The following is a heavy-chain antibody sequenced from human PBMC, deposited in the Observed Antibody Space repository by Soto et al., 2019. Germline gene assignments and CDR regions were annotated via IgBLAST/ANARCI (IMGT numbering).Heavy chain of an antibody. CDR3: ARGYSGRGAFLDS. D-gene: IGHD3-22*01. CDR2: INPRGGVT. V-gene: IGHV1-46*03. CDR1: GYTFTSHY. J-gene: IGHJ4*02. Sequence: QVQLVQSGAEVKKPGASVKISCKASGYTFTSHYIHWVRQAPGQGLEWMGLINPRGGVTTYAQKFQGSISFSSDTSTNTVSMELRSLRSENTALYLCARGYSGRGAFLDSWGQGTLVTVSS.